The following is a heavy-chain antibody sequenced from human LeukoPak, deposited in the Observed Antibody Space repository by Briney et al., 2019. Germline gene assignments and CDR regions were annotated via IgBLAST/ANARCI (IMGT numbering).Heavy chain of an antibody. CDR3: AHRGDGDYEGIFDY. Sequence: SGPTQVNPPQSLTLTCTFSGFSLSTNGVGVGWIRQTPGTALEWLALIYWDDDKNYSPSLKSRLPITKDTSKNQVVLTMTNMDPGDTATYYCAHRGDGDYEGIFDYWGQGTLVTVSS. J-gene: IGHJ4*02. CDR2: IYWDDDK. CDR1: GFSLSTNGVG. D-gene: IGHD4-17*01. V-gene: IGHV2-5*02.